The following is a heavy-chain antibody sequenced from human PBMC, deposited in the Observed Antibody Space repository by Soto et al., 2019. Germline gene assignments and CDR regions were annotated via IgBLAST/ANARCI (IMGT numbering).Heavy chain of an antibody. CDR2: INAGNVNT. CDR3: ARSIVVVTALDY. J-gene: IGHJ4*02. D-gene: IGHD2-21*02. CDR1: GYTFTSYA. V-gene: IGHV1-3*05. Sequence: QVQLVQAEAEEKKHGASVKVSCKASGYTFTSYAMHWVRQAPGQRLAWMGWINAGNVNTKYSRKFQGRVTITRDTSASTAYMELSSLRSEDTAVYYCARSIVVVTALDYWGQGTLVTVSS.